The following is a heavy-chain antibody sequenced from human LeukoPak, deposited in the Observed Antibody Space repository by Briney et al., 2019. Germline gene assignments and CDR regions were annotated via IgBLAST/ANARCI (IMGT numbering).Heavy chain of an antibody. V-gene: IGHV4-59*11. Sequence: SETLSLTCTVSGGSISAHYWSWIRQPPGKGLEYIGDVYYTGTTNYNPSLKSRVTMSVDTSKNLFSLRLTSVTAADTALYYCAKFGTYPVHVSYSYYYMDVWGKGTTVTVSS. D-gene: IGHD1-26*01. CDR3: AKFGTYPVHVSYSYYYMDV. J-gene: IGHJ6*03. CDR2: VYYTGTT. CDR1: GGSISAHY.